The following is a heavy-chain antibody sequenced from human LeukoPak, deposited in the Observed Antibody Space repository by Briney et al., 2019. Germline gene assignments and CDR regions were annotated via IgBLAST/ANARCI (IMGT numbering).Heavy chain of an antibody. D-gene: IGHD4-11*01. CDR1: GGTFSSYA. V-gene: IGHV1-69*04. CDR3: AREVSWTTVTTRHYFYYYMDV. Sequence: ASVKVSCKASGGTFSSYAISWVRQAPGQGLEWMGRIIPILGIANYAQKFQGRVTMTGDMSTSTVYMELSGLGSEDTAVYYCAREVSWTTVTTRHYFYYYMDVWGKGTTVTVSS. J-gene: IGHJ6*03. CDR2: IIPILGIA.